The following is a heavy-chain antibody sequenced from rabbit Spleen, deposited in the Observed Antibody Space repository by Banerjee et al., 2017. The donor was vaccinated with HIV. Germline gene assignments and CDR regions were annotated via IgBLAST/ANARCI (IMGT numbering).Heavy chain of an antibody. V-gene: IGHV1S43*01. CDR2: IYGGGVDSA. CDR1: GFTLSTYW. J-gene: IGHJ4*01. Sequence: QQQLEESGGGLVKPGGTLTLTCTASGFTLSTYWMCWVRQAPGKGLEWIACIYGGGVDSAYYASWAKGRFTISRSTSLNTVDLKMPSLTAADTATYFCARPVGVRSDGYIYYFNLWGPGTLVT. D-gene: IGHD6-1*01. CDR3: ARPVGVRSDGYIYYFNL.